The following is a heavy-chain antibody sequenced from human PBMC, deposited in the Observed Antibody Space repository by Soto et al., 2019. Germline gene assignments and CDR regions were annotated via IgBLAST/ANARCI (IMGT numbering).Heavy chain of an antibody. D-gene: IGHD6-19*01. CDR1: GYTFTGYY. Sequence: QEQLVQSGPEVKKPGASVKVSCTASGYTFTGYYIHWVRQAPGQGLEWVGIINPNGGGTSYAQKFQDRFTVTSDTSTSTVYMELSSLRSEDTAVYYCARIPGIAVSGTSWGQGTLVTVSS. J-gene: IGHJ5*02. CDR3: ARIPGIAVSGTS. V-gene: IGHV1-46*01. CDR2: INPNGGGT.